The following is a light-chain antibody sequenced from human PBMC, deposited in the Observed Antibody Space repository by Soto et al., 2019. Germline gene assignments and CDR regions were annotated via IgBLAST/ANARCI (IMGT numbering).Light chain of an antibody. Sequence: QSVLTQPASVSGSPGQSITISCTGTSSDVGGYNYVSWYQQHPGKAPKLMIYEVSNRPSGVSNRFSGSKSGNTASLTISGLQAEDEADYCCSSYTSSSTVVFCGGTKLTVL. CDR3: SSYTSSSTVV. J-gene: IGLJ2*01. CDR1: SSDVGGYNY. V-gene: IGLV2-14*01. CDR2: EVS.